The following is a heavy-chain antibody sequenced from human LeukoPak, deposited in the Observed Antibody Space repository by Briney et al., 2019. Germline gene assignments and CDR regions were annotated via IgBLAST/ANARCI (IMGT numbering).Heavy chain of an antibody. Sequence: HPGNSLRLSCAAPGFSFSTYGMHWVRQAPGKGLEWVSAISGNGRNTYYTDSVKGRFTISRDNSKNTLYLQMHSLRAEDTAIYYCARAAAVCSSTSCYGHYWGQGTLVTVSS. CDR1: GFSFSTYG. CDR2: ISGNGRNT. V-gene: IGHV3-23*01. CDR3: ARAAAVCSSTSCYGHY. D-gene: IGHD2-2*01. J-gene: IGHJ4*02.